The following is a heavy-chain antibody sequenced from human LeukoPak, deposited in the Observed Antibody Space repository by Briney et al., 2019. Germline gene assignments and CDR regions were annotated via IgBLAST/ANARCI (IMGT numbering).Heavy chain of an antibody. Sequence: PGRSLRLSCAASGFTFSSSGMHWVRQAPGKGLEWVAVISYDGGNKYYADSVKGRFTISRDNSKNTLYLQMNSLRAEDTAVYYCAKEISYDSSVGFDYWGQGTLVTVSS. J-gene: IGHJ4*02. CDR2: ISYDGGNK. CDR1: GFTFSSSG. D-gene: IGHD3-22*01. CDR3: AKEISYDSSVGFDY. V-gene: IGHV3-30*18.